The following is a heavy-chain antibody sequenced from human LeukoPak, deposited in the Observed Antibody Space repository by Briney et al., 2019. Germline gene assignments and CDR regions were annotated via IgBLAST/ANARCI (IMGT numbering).Heavy chain of an antibody. CDR2: ISGSGGST. CDR1: GFTFSSYA. V-gene: IGHV3-23*01. Sequence: GGSLRLSCAASGFTFSSYAMSWVRQAPGKGLEWVSAISGSGGSTYYADSVKGRFTISRDNSKNTLYLQMNSLRAEDTAVYYCAKDFESYSSSWYGTYYFDYWGQGTLVTVSS. J-gene: IGHJ4*02. CDR3: AKDFESYSSSWYGTYYFDY. D-gene: IGHD6-13*01.